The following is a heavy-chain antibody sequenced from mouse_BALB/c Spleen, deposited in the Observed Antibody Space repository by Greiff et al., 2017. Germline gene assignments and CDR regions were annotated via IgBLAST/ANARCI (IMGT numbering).Heavy chain of an antibody. Sequence: VQLKESGAELVKPGASVKLSCTASGFNIKDTYMHWVKQRPEQGLEWIGRIDPANGNTKYDPKFQGKATITADTSSNTAYLQLSSLTSEDTAVYYCAIDGYYFAYWGQGTVVTVSA. D-gene: IGHD2-3*01. CDR2: IDPANGNT. CDR1: GFNIKDTY. V-gene: IGHV14-3*02. J-gene: IGHJ3*01. CDR3: AIDGYYFAY.